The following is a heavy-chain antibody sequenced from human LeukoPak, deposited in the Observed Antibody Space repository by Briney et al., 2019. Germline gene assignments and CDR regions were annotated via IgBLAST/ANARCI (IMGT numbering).Heavy chain of an antibody. CDR2: IDGISKAI. Sequence: GGSLRLSCAVSGFTFSSHSMNWVRQAPGKGLEWVSSIDGISKAIHYAESVKGRFTVSRDNAKNSLYLQMNSLRAEDTAVYYCARLRGSSGWYYFDSWGQGTLVTVSS. D-gene: IGHD6-19*01. CDR1: GFTFSSHS. J-gene: IGHJ4*02. CDR3: ARLRGSSGWYYFDS. V-gene: IGHV3-21*01.